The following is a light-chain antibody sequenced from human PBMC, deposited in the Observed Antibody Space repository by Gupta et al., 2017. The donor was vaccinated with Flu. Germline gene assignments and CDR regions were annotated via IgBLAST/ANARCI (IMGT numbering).Light chain of an antibody. J-gene: IGLJ2*01. V-gene: IGLV2-14*01. CDR1: SSDVGGYNY. CDR2: KVN. Sequence: ITISCTRTSSDVGGYNYVSWYQHHPGRAPKLMIFKVNDRPSGISNRFSGSKSGNTASLTISGLQAEDEADYYCASYTRSTTLVVFGGGTKLTVL. CDR3: ASYTRSTTLVV.